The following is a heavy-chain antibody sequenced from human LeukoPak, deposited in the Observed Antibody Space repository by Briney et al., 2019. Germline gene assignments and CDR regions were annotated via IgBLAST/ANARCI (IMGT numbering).Heavy chain of an antibody. CDR1: GYTFTGYY. CDR3: ARDLGYSSGGFPPPTGWFDP. CDR2: INPNSGGT. D-gene: IGHD6-19*01. Sequence: ASVKVSCKASGYTFTGYYMNWVRQAPGQGLEWMGWINPNSGGTNYAQKFQGRVTMTRDTSISTAYMELSRLRSDDTAVYYCARDLGYSSGGFPPPTGWFDPWGQGTLVTVSS. V-gene: IGHV1-2*02. J-gene: IGHJ5*02.